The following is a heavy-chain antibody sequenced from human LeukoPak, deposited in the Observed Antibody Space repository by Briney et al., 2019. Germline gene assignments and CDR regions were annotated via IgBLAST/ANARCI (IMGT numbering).Heavy chain of an antibody. Sequence: GGSLRLSCAASGFMFSSHERNWVRQAPGKGLEWVSYIISSGNSIYYADSVKGRFTISRDNAKNSLYLQMNSLRAEDTAVYYCARGGYCSGGTCYSLNAFDVWGQGTVVTVSS. V-gene: IGHV3-48*03. CDR2: IISSGNSI. CDR1: GFMFSSHE. CDR3: ARGGYCSGGTCYSLNAFDV. D-gene: IGHD2-15*01. J-gene: IGHJ3*01.